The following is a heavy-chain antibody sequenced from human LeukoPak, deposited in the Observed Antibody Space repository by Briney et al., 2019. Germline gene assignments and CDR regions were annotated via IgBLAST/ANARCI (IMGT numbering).Heavy chain of an antibody. CDR3: ASDGGKGDSNFDY. Sequence: SETLSLTCTVSGGSISSYYWSWIRQPPGKGLEWIGYIYYSGSTNYNPSLKSRVTISVDTSKNQFSLKLSSVTAADTAVYYYASDGGKGDSNFDYWGQGTLVTVSS. CDR2: IYYSGST. CDR1: GGSISSYY. J-gene: IGHJ4*02. V-gene: IGHV4-59*01. D-gene: IGHD4-23*01.